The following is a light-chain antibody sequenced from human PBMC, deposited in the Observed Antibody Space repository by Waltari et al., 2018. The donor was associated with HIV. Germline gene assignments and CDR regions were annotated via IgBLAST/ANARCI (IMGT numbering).Light chain of an antibody. CDR1: SNNVGNQG. Sequence: QAGLTQPPSVSKGLRQTATLTCTGNSNNVGNQGAAWLQQHQGHPPKLLSYTNNNRPSGISERLSASRSGNTASLTITVLQPEDEADYYCSAWDSSLSAVVFGGGTKLTVL. V-gene: IGLV10-54*01. J-gene: IGLJ2*01. CDR2: TNN. CDR3: SAWDSSLSAVV.